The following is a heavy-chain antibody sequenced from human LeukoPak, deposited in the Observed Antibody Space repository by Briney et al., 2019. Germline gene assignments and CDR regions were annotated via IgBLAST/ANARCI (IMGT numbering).Heavy chain of an antibody. CDR1: GFTFSSYA. V-gene: IGHV3-30-3*01. J-gene: IGHJ4*02. D-gene: IGHD3-10*01. CDR2: ISYDGSNK. CDR3: ARDLVGGLWFGDLGCFDY. Sequence: PGRSLRLSCAASGFTFSSYAMHWVRQAPGKGLEWVAVISYDGSNKYYADSVKGRFTISRDNSKNTLYPQMNSLRAEDTAVYYCARDLVGGLWFGDLGCFDYWGQGTLVTVSS.